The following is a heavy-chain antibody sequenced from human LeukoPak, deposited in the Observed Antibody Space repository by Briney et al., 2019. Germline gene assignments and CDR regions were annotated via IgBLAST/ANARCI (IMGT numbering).Heavy chain of an antibody. D-gene: IGHD3-16*02. CDR2: MSPNSGKR. V-gene: IGHV1-8*01. J-gene: IGHJ4*02. CDR1: GYTFSNYD. Sequence: ASVKVSCKASGYTFSNYDINWVRQATGQGLEWMGWMSPNSGKRVYAQKFQGRVTMTSNSSINTAYMELTSLTSDDTAVYYCAKGLRSDYWGQGTLVTVSS. CDR3: AKGLRSDY.